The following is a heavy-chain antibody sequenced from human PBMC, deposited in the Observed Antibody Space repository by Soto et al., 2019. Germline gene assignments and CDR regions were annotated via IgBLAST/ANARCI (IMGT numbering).Heavy chain of an antibody. CDR3: ARVLYSGYDPDAFDI. D-gene: IGHD5-12*01. CDR2: ISSSSSYI. V-gene: IGHV3-21*01. CDR1: GFTFSSYW. Sequence: GGSLRLSCAASGFTFSSYWMSWVRQAPGKGLEWVSSISSSSSYIYYADSVKGRFTISRDNAKNSLYLQMNSLRAEDTAVYYCARVLYSGYDPDAFDIWGQGTMVTVSS. J-gene: IGHJ3*02.